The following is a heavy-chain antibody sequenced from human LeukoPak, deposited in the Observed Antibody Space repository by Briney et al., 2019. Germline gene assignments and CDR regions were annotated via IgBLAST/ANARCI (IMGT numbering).Heavy chain of an antibody. J-gene: IGHJ4*02. Sequence: GSLTLSCAASGFTFSSYEMKWVRQAPGKGLEWVAYISSSGTTISYADSVKGRFTIDRDNAKNSLYLQMNSLRAEETAVYYCARDSIQQQLVLEDRGYPYYFEHGGQGTLVTVS. V-gene: IGHV3-48*03. CDR2: ISSSGTTI. D-gene: IGHD6-13*01. CDR3: ARDSIQQQLVLEDRGYPYYFEH. CDR1: GFTFSSYE.